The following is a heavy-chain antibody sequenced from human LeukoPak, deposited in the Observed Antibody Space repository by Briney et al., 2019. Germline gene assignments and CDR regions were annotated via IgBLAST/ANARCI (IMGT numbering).Heavy chain of an antibody. J-gene: IGHJ5*02. D-gene: IGHD2-2*01. CDR3: ARDSVVPAASAWFDP. CDR2: IYTSGST. Sequence: LETLSLTCTVSGGSISTYYWSWIRQPPGKGLEWIGRIYTSGSTNYNPSLKSRVTISVDTSKNQFSLKLSSVTAADTAVYYCARDSVVPAASAWFDPWGQGTLVTVSS. V-gene: IGHV4-4*07. CDR1: GGSISTYY.